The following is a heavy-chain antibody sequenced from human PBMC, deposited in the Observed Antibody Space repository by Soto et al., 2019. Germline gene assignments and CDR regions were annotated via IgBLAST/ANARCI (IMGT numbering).Heavy chain of an antibody. V-gene: IGHV3-30*18. CDR3: AKDPTHYENKPTHYYYGMDV. D-gene: IGHD3-22*01. CDR1: GFTFSSYG. CDR2: ISYDGSNK. J-gene: IGHJ6*02. Sequence: GGSLRLSCAASGFTFSSYGMHWVRQAPGKGLEWVAVISYDGSNKYYADSVKGRFTISRDNSKNTLYLQMNSLRAEDTAVYYCAKDPTHYENKPTHYYYGMDVWGQGTTVTVSS.